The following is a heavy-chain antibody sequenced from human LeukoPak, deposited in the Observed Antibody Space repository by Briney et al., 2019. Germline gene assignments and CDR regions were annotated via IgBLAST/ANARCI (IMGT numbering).Heavy chain of an antibody. V-gene: IGHV4-39*07. CDR2: VNYRGTP. Sequence: PSETLSLTCTVSGDSIGSTTTYYWGWIRQPPGKGLEWVGNVNYRGTPHYNPSLTSRVTMSLDRSKNQFSLKLSSVTAADTAVYYCARTAPIFWVSGANAFDIWGQGTMVTVSS. CDR1: GDSIGSTTTYY. CDR3: ARTAPIFWVSGANAFDI. J-gene: IGHJ3*02. D-gene: IGHD3-3*01.